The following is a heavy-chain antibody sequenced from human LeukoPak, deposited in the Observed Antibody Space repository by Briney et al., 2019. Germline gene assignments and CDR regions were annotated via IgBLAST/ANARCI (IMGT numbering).Heavy chain of an antibody. J-gene: IGHJ5*02. CDR3: ARGASRDFWSGYDANWFDP. CDR1: GGSISSGDYY. D-gene: IGHD3-3*01. CDR2: IYYSGST. Sequence: SQTLSLTCTVPGGSISSGDYYWSWIRQPPGKCLEWIGYIYYSGSTYYNPSLKSRVTISVDTSNKQSSLELSSVTAADTAVYYCARGASRDFWSGYDANWFDPWGQGTLVTVCS. V-gene: IGHV4-30-4*08.